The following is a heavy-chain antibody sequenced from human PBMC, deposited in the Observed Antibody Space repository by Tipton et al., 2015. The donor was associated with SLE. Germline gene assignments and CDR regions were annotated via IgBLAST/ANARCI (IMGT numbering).Heavy chain of an antibody. V-gene: IGHV3-23*01. J-gene: IGHJ6*02. CDR3: ARDPAEWFRALLGQYGLDV. D-gene: IGHD3-10*01. CDR2: ISGRGGST. Sequence: SLRLSCAASKITFRNYAMSWVRQAPGKGLEWVAAISGRGGSTFYADSVKGRFTVSRDDSESTLYLHMNSLRVEDTAVYYCARDPAEWFRALLGQYGLDVWGQGTTVTVSS. CDR1: KITFRNYA.